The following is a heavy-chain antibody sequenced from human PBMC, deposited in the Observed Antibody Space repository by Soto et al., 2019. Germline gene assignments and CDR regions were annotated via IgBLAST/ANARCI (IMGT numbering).Heavy chain of an antibody. CDR2: INHSGST. D-gene: IGHD3-3*01. CDR1: GGSFSGYY. Sequence: PSETLSLTCAVYGGSFSGYYWSWIRQPPGKGLEWIGEINHSGSTNYNPPLKSRVTISVDTSKNQFSLKLSSVTAADTAVYYCARDITIFGGAHWGQGTLVTVSS. J-gene: IGHJ4*02. CDR3: ARDITIFGGAH. V-gene: IGHV4-34*01.